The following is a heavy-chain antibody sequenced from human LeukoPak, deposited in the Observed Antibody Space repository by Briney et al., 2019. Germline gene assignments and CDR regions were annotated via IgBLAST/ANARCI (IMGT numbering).Heavy chain of an antibody. CDR2: IYENGGTT. CDR1: GFTFRSHA. Sequence: GGSLRLSCVGSGFTFRSHAMSWVRQAPEKGLEFVSGIYENGGTTYYADSVKGRFSISRDNSKNTLYLQMDSLRGEDTAVYYCAKDFRIGYSAHFDYWGQGALVIVSS. D-gene: IGHD2-21*01. V-gene: IGHV3-23*01. CDR3: AKDFRIGYSAHFDY. J-gene: IGHJ4*02.